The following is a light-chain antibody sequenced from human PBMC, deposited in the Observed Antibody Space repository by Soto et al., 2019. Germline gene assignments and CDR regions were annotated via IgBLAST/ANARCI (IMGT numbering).Light chain of an antibody. Sequence: QSALTQPASVSGSPGQSITISCTGTSSDVGGYNYVSWYQQHPGKAPKLMIYDVSNRPSGVSNRFSGSKSGNTASLTISGLQPEEEGDYYCNSYTSSGTGVFGTGTKLTVL. CDR2: DVS. CDR1: SSDVGGYNY. CDR3: NSYTSSGTGV. V-gene: IGLV2-14*01. J-gene: IGLJ1*01.